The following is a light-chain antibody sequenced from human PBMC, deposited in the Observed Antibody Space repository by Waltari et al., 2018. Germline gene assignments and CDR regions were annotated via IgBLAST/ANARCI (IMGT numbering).Light chain of an antibody. J-gene: IGKJ1*01. V-gene: IGKV3-11*01. CDR2: SAY. CDR1: QSISTS. Sequence: EIVLTQSPATVSLSPGERVTLSCRASQSISTSLAWYQQKPGQAPRLLIYSAYNWATGIPARFRGSGSGTDFTLTISSLEPEDSAVYYCQQRSSWPRTFGQGTKVEIK. CDR3: QQRSSWPRT.